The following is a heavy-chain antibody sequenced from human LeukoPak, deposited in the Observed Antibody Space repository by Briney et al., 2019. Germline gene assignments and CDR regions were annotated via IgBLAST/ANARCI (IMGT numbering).Heavy chain of an antibody. J-gene: IGHJ4*02. D-gene: IGHD6-19*01. V-gene: IGHV1-2*02. CDR3: ARYSVAGTRGIDY. Sequence: ASVKVSCKASGYIFTGYYMHWVRQAPGQGLEWMGWINPNSGGTNYAQKFQGRVTMTRDTSISTAYMELSRLRSDDTAVYYCARYSVAGTRGIDYWGQGTLVTVSS. CDR1: GYIFTGYY. CDR2: INPNSGGT.